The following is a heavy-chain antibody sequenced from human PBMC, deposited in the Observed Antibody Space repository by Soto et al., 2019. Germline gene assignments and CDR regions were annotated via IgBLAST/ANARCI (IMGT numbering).Heavy chain of an antibody. J-gene: IGHJ6*02. Sequence: SLRLSCAASGFTFSSYGMHWVRQAPGKGLEWVAVISYDGSNKYYADSVKGRFTISRDNSKNTLYLQMNSLRAEDTAVYYCAKEMWELPYYYYGMDVWGQGTTVTVSS. D-gene: IGHD1-26*01. CDR2: ISYDGSNK. CDR1: GFTFSSYG. CDR3: AKEMWELPYYYYGMDV. V-gene: IGHV3-30*18.